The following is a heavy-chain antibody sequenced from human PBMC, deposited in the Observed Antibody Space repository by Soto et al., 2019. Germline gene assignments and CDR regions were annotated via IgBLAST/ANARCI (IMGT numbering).Heavy chain of an antibody. CDR1: GFTFSSYN. CDR3: ARVGFGSGGWGVDFAS. J-gene: IGHJ4*02. V-gene: IGHV3-48*02. Sequence: EVQLVESGGGLVQPGGSLRLSCAASGFTFSSYNMNWVRQAPGKGLEWLSYISTSSTIYYADSVRGRFTISRDNAKNFLYRQMSSLRDEDAAVYYCARVGFGSGGWGVDFASGGQGPLVPVSS. CDR2: ISTSSTI. D-gene: IGHD6-19*01.